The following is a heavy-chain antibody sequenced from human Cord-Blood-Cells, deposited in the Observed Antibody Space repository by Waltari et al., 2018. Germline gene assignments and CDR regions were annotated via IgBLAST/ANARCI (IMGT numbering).Heavy chain of an antibody. CDR3: ARDQEVGAFDY. CDR1: GYSISSGYY. CDR2: IYHSGST. J-gene: IGHJ4*02. D-gene: IGHD1-26*01. V-gene: IGHV4-38-2*02. Sequence: QVQLQESGPGLVKPSETLSLTCAVSGYSISSGYYWGWIRQPPGKGLEWIGSIYHSGSTYDNPSLRSRVTISVETSKNQFSLKLSAVTAADTAVYYCARDQEVGAFDYWGQGTLVTVSS.